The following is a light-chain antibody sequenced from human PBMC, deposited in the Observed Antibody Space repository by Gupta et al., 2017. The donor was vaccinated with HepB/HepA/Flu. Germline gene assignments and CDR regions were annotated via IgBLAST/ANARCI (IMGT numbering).Light chain of an antibody. CDR1: SSNIAINY. CDR3: ALWDSNRSAVV. CDR2: EDH. J-gene: IGLJ2*01. Sequence: QSVLTQPPSVSAAPGQRVTISCSGSSSNIAINYVSWYQQHPGTAPKLLIYEDHKRPSGIPDRFSGSKSGTSATLGITGLQTGDEADYYCALWDSNRSAVVIGGGSKLTVL. V-gene: IGLV1-51*02.